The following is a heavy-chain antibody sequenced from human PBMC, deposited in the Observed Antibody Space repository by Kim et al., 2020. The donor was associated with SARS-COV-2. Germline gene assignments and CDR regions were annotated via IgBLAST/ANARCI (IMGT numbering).Heavy chain of an antibody. Sequence: SETLSLTCTVSGGSISSYYWSWIRQPPGKGLEWIGYIYYSGSTNYNPSLKSRVTISVDTSKNQFSLKLSSVTDADTDVYYCARVHRITIFGVVIIDAFDIWGQGTMVTVS. V-gene: IGHV4-59*08. J-gene: IGHJ3*02. CDR2: IYYSGST. CDR3: ARVHRITIFGVVIIDAFDI. D-gene: IGHD3-3*01. CDR1: GGSISSYY.